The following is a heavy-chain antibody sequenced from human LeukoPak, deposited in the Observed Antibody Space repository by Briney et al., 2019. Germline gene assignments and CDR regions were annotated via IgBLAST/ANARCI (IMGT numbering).Heavy chain of an antibody. J-gene: IGHJ6*03. CDR2: IYYSGST. V-gene: IGHV4-39*01. Sequence: PSETLSLTCTVSGGSISSSSYYWGWIRQPPGKGLEWIGSIYYSGSTYYNPSLKSRVTISVDTSKNQFSLKLSSVTAADTAVYYCARGGPPTYYYYMDVWGKGTTVTVSS. CDR1: GGSISSSSYY. CDR3: ARGGPPTYYYYMDV.